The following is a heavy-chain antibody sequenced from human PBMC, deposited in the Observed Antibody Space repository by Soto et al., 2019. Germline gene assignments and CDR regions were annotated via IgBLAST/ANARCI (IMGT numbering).Heavy chain of an antibody. Sequence: GGSLRLSCAASGFTFSSRWMHWVRQDPGKGLQWVSRIRHDGADSNYADFVGGRFTISRDNTKDTLHLQMNSLRAEDTAVYFCAADLVAGSGSLGHWGQGTLVTVSS. V-gene: IGHV3-74*01. CDR3: AADLVAGSGSLGH. CDR1: GFTFSSRW. CDR2: IRHDGADS. D-gene: IGHD3-10*01. J-gene: IGHJ4*02.